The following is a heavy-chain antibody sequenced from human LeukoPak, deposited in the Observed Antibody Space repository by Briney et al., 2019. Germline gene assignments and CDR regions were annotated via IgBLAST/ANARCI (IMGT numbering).Heavy chain of an antibody. CDR1: GFTFDDYA. J-gene: IGHJ3*02. V-gene: IGHV3-9*01. D-gene: IGHD6-13*01. Sequence: GGSLRLSCAASGFTFDDYAMHWVRQAPGKGLEWVSGLSWNSGSIGYADSVKGRFTISRDNAKNSLYLQMNSLRAEDTALYYCAKDIYVGSSWYTGGALDIWGQGTMVTVSS. CDR3: AKDIYVGSSWYTGGALDI. CDR2: LSWNSGSI.